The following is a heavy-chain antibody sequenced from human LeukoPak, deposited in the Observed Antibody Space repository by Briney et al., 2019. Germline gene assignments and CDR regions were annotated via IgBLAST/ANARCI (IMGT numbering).Heavy chain of an antibody. CDR1: GFTFSNSD. CDR2: IGAVGDT. V-gene: IGHV3-13*01. D-gene: IGHD6-13*01. J-gene: IGHJ2*01. Sequence: GGSLRLSCAASGFTFSNSDMHWVRQAAGKGLEWVSAIGAVGDTYYPDSVKGRFTISRENAKNSLYLQMNSLRAGDTAVYYCAREMGDKYSSSWALDLWGRGTLVTVSS. CDR3: AREMGDKYSSSWALDL.